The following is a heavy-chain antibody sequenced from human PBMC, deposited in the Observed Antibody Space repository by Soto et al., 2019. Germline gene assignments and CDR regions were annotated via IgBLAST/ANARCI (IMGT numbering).Heavy chain of an antibody. V-gene: IGHV4-28*05. CDR1: GYFISSSHW. CDR2: INYSGSF. CDR3: ARIATTTLGAPIDY. D-gene: IGHD4-4*01. Sequence: SETLSLTCRVSGYFISSSHWWGWIRQPPGKGLEWIGHINYSGSFYHDPSLKSRVTMSLDTSKHQFSLRLSSVTAVDTAVYYCARIATTTLGAPIDYWGLVPLVTVS. J-gene: IGHJ4*02.